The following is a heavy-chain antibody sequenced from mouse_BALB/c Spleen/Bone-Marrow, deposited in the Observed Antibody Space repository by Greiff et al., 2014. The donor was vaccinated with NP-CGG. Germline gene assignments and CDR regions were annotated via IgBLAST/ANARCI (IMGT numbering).Heavy chain of an antibody. Sequence: VQLKESGAELVKPGASVKLSCTASGFNIKDTYMHWVKQRPEQGLEWIGRIDPANGNTKYDPKFQGKATITADTSSNTAYLQLNSLTSEDTAVYYCASYVYGYYFDYWGQGTTLTVSS. CDR3: ASYVYGYYFDY. J-gene: IGHJ2*01. CDR1: GFNIKDTY. D-gene: IGHD2-2*01. V-gene: IGHV14-3*02. CDR2: IDPANGNT.